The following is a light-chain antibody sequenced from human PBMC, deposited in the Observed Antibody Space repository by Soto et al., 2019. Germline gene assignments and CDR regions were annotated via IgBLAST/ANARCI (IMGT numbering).Light chain of an antibody. CDR2: GAS. Sequence: IVLTQSPDTLSLSPGERATLSCSASQIVTSSYLSWYQHKPGQAHRILIYGASIRTSGIPDRFSDSAYGTYFSLTISIREPEHFADYYFRQHGFSPRTFGPWTRVEFK. CDR1: QIVTSSY. J-gene: IGKJ1*01. CDR3: RQHGFSPRT. V-gene: IGKV3-20*01.